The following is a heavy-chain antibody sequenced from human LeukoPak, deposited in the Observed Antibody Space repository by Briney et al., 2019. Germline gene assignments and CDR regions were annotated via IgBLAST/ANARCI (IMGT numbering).Heavy chain of an antibody. CDR3: ATGVYYDILTGYYRTSLGDY. CDR2: IIPIFGTA. Sequence: SVKVSCKASGGTFSSYAISWVRQAPGQGLEWMGGIIPIFGTANYAQKFQGRVTITTDESTSTAYMELSSLRSEDTAVYYCATGVYYDILTGYYRTSLGDYWGQGTLVTVSS. CDR1: GGTFSSYA. V-gene: IGHV1-69*05. D-gene: IGHD3-9*01. J-gene: IGHJ4*02.